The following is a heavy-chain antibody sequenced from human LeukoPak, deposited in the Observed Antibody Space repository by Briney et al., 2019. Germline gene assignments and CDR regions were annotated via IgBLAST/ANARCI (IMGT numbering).Heavy chain of an antibody. CDR1: GFTFSSYG. J-gene: IGHJ4*02. V-gene: IGHV3-30*18. CDR3: AKEAALLWFGESNFDY. Sequence: GGSLRLSCAASGFTFSSYGMHWVRQAPGKGLEWVAVISYDGGNKYYADSVKGRFTISRDNSKNTLYLQMNSLRAEDTAVYYCAKEAALLWFGESNFDYWGQGTLVTVSS. CDR2: ISYDGGNK. D-gene: IGHD3-10*01.